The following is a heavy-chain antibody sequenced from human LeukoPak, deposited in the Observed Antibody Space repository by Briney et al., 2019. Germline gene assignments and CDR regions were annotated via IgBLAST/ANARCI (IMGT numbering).Heavy chain of an antibody. Sequence: PGGSLRLSCVASGFTFSSHWMTWVRQAPGKGLEWVANIKQGGSEKHHVDSVKGRFTISRDDAKNSLYLQMSSLRAEDTAVYYCAREGQGYGGKDYWGQGTRVTVSS. J-gene: IGHJ4*02. CDR2: IKQGGSEK. V-gene: IGHV3-7*05. CDR1: GFTFSSHW. D-gene: IGHD1-26*01. CDR3: AREGQGYGGKDY.